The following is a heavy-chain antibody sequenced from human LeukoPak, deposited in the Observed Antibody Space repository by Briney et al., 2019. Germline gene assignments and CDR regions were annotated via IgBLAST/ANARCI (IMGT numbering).Heavy chain of an antibody. D-gene: IGHD3-9*01. CDR2: INYSGST. V-gene: IGHV4-59*01. CDR3: ARGDILTGYSFDY. Sequence: SETLSLTCTVSGGSISSYHWGWIRQPPGKGLEWIGYINYSGSTNYNPSLKSRVTISVDTSKSQFSLKLSSVTTADTAVYYCARGDILTGYSFDYWGQGTLVTVSS. J-gene: IGHJ4*02. CDR1: GGSISSYH.